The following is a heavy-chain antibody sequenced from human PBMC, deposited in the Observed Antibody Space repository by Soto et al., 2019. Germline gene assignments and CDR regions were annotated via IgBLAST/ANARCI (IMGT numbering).Heavy chain of an antibody. D-gene: IGHD5-12*01. Sequence: SVKVSCKASGGTFSSHAISWVRQAPGQGLEWMGGIIPIFGTANYAQKFQGRVTITADKSTSTAYMELSSLRSEDTAVYYCARGGYSGYDSSYYFDYWGQGTLVTVSS. CDR2: IIPIFGTA. CDR3: ARGGYSGYDSSYYFDY. J-gene: IGHJ4*02. V-gene: IGHV1-69*06. CDR1: GGTFSSHA.